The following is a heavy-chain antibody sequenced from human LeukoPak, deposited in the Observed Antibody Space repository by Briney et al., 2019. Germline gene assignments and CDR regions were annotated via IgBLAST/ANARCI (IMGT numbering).Heavy chain of an antibody. J-gene: IGHJ1*01. V-gene: IGHV3-11*01. D-gene: IGHD3-9*01. CDR2: ITNSGTTI. CDR3: ARDGHYDILTGYFQD. CDR1: GLTFTDYY. Sequence: GGSLRLSCAASGLTFTDYYMSWIRQAPGKGLEWVSYITNSGTTIYYADSVKGRFTISRDNAKNSLYLQMNSLRAEDTAVYYCARDGHYDILTGYFQDWGQGTLVTVSS.